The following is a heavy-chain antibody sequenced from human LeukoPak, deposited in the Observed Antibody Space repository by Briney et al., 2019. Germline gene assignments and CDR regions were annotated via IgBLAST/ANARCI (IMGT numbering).Heavy chain of an antibody. D-gene: IGHD3-3*01. CDR1: GYTFTSYD. CDR3: ARGSDFWSGYSNWFDP. V-gene: IGHV1-8*03. Sequence: ASVKVSCKASGYTFTSYDINWVRQATGQGLEWMGWMNPNSGNTGYAQKFQGRVTITRNTSISTAYMELSSLRSEDTAVYCCARGSDFWSGYSNWFDPWGQGTLVTVSS. CDR2: MNPNSGNT. J-gene: IGHJ5*02.